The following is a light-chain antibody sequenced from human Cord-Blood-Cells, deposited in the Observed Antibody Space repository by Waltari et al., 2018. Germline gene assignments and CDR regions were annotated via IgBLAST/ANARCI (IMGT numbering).Light chain of an antibody. CDR1: SSYVGCYNY. CDR2: DVS. J-gene: IGLJ2*01. Sequence: QSALTQPASVSGSPGQAITSSCTVTSSYVGCYNYVVWYQQHPGTAPNPLIYDVSNRPSCVSTRVSGSRSGITASLTMSGLQAEDEADYYCSSYTSSSTVVFGGGTKLTVL. V-gene: IGLV2-14*01. CDR3: SSYTSSSTVV.